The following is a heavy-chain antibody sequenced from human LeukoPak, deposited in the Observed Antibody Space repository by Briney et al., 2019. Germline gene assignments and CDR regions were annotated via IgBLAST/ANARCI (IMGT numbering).Heavy chain of an antibody. CDR1: GGSISSGGYY. V-gene: IGHV4-31*03. CDR3: ATQLRYIDWLFLGGAFDI. CDR2: IYYSRST. D-gene: IGHD3-9*01. J-gene: IGHJ3*02. Sequence: PSENLSLTCTVSGGSISSGGYYWNWLRQHPGRSLEWIGYIYYSRSTYYNPSLKSRVTISVDTSKNQFSLKLSSVTDADTAVYYCATQLRYIDWLFLGGAFDIWGQGTMVTVSS.